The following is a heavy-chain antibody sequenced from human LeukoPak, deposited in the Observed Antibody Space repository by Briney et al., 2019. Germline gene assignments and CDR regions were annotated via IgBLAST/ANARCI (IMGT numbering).Heavy chain of an antibody. CDR3: ARDRSPPYYYDSSGYVN. D-gene: IGHD3-22*01. V-gene: IGHV1-2*02. CDR2: INPNSGGT. J-gene: IGHJ4*02. CDR1: GYTFTGYS. Sequence: GASVKVSCKASGYTFTGYSVHWVRQAPGQGLEWMGWINPNSGGTKYALKFQGRVTMTRDTSISTAYMELSRLTSDDTAVYYCARDRSPPYYYDSSGYVNWGQGTLVTVSS.